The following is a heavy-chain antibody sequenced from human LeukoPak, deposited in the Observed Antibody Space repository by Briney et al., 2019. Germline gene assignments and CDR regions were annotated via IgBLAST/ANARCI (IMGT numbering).Heavy chain of an antibody. CDR3: ARLATNGGYGY. D-gene: IGHD5-12*01. J-gene: IGHJ4*02. V-gene: IGHV3-21*01. CDR1: GFTFSSYS. Sequence: PGGSLRLSFAASGFTFSSYSMNWVRQAPGKGLEWVSSISSSSSYIYYAGSVKGRFTISRDNAKNSLYLQMNSLRTEDTAVYYCARLATNGGYGYWGQGTLVTVSS. CDR2: ISSSSSYI.